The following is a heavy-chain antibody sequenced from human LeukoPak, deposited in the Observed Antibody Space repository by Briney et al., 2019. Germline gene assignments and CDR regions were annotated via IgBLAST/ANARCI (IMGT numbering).Heavy chain of an antibody. CDR3: AKPPGAVSFDY. CDR2: IKQDGSEK. Sequence: GGSLRLSCAASGFTFSSYWMSWVRQAPGKGLEGVANIKQDGSEKYDVDSVKGRFTISRDNAKNSLYLQMNSLRAEDTAVYYCAKPPGAVSFDYWGQGTLVTVSS. V-gene: IGHV3-7*01. J-gene: IGHJ4*02. D-gene: IGHD1-26*01. CDR1: GFTFSSYW.